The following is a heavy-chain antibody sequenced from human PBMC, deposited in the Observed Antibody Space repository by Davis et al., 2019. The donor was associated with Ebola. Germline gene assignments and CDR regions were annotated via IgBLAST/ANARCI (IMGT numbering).Heavy chain of an antibody. CDR2: ISAYNGNT. Sequence: AASVKVSCKASGYTFRSYGISWVRQAPGQGLEWMGWISAYNGNTNYAQKLQGRVTMTTDTSTSTAYMELRSLRSDDTAVYYCARDLLNYYDSSGSWFDPWGQGTLVTVSS. CDR1: GYTFRSYG. J-gene: IGHJ5*02. CDR3: ARDLLNYYDSSGSWFDP. D-gene: IGHD3-22*01. V-gene: IGHV1-18*01.